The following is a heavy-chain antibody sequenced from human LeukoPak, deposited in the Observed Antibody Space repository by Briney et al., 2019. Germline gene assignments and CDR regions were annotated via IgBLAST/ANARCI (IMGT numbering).Heavy chain of an antibody. CDR3: GGSGDYGDY. D-gene: IGHD3-22*01. CDR1: GFTFSSYW. Sequence: GGPLRLSCAASGFTFSSYWMHWVRQTPGKGLVWVSRINSDGSTTSYADSVKGRFTISRDNAKSTLYLQMNSLRAEDTAVYYCGGSGDYGDYWGQGSLVTVSS. V-gene: IGHV3-74*01. J-gene: IGHJ4*02. CDR2: INSDGSTT.